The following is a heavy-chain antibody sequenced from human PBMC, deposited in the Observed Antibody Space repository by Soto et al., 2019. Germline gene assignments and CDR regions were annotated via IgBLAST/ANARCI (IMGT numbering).Heavy chain of an antibody. V-gene: IGHV3-33*01. Sequence: QVQLVESGGGVVQPGRSLRLSCAASGFSFSSYGMHWVSQATVKGLEWLAIIWYDGSKKYYVDYVKGRFTVSRDNSENTLDLQNNGLTAEGTAIYYGARKDYYGDYAPGRYWGQGTLVIVSS. CDR3: ARKDYYGDYAPGRY. D-gene: IGHD4-17*01. J-gene: IGHJ4*02. CDR1: GFSFSSYG. CDR2: IWYDGSKK.